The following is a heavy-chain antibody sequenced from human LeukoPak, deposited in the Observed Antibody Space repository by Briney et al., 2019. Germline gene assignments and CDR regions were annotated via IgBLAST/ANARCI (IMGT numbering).Heavy chain of an antibody. V-gene: IGHV3-30*18. CDR1: GFTFTSYT. CDR3: AKDLEQLLWFGGLDV. CDR2: IDYDGSNK. D-gene: IGHD3-10*01. Sequence: GGSLILSFAASGFTFTSYTTSWVRPAPGKGGGGGAVIDYDGSNKYYADSVKGRFTISRDNSKNTLYLQMSSLRDEDTAVYYCAKDLEQLLWFGGLDVWGKGTTVTVSS. J-gene: IGHJ6*04.